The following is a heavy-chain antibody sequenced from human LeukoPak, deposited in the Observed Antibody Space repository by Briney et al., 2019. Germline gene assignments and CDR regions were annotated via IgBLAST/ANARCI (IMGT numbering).Heavy chain of an antibody. CDR1: GFTFSSYA. CDR2: ISGSGGST. Sequence: GGSLRLSCAASGFTFSSYAMSWVRQAPGKGLEWVSAISGSGGSTYYADSVKGRFTISRDNSKNTLYLQMNSLRAEDTAVYYCAKDSSGYYYVRGEDYFDYWGQGTLVTVSS. D-gene: IGHD3-22*01. J-gene: IGHJ4*02. V-gene: IGHV3-23*01. CDR3: AKDSSGYYYVRGEDYFDY.